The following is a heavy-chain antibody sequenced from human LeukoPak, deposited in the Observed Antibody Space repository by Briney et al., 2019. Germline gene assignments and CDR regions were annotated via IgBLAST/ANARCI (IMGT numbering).Heavy chain of an antibody. CDR2: INSDVSNT. CDR3: ARVRDISGHWGFLDY. V-gene: IGHV3-74*01. Sequence: GGSLRLSCAASGFTFSDYFMAWIRQAPGKGLVWVSRINSDVSNTNYADSVKGRFTISRDNAKNTLYLQMNSLRAEDTAVFYCARVRDISGHWGFLDYWGQGTLVTVSS. CDR1: GFTFSDYF. J-gene: IGHJ4*02. D-gene: IGHD6-19*01.